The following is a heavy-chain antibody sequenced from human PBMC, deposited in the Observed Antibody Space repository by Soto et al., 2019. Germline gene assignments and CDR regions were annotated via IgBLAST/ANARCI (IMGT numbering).Heavy chain of an antibody. CDR3: ARGLVGATTKNLDY. J-gene: IGHJ4*02. CDR1: GGSISSSSYY. V-gene: IGHV4-39*01. Sequence: QLQLQESGPGLVKPSETLSLTCTVSGGSISSSSYYWGWIRQPPGKGLEWIGSIYYSGSTYYNPSLKSRVTISVDTSKNQFSLKLSSVTAADTAVYYCARGLVGATTKNLDYWGQGTLVTVSS. CDR2: IYYSGST. D-gene: IGHD1-26*01.